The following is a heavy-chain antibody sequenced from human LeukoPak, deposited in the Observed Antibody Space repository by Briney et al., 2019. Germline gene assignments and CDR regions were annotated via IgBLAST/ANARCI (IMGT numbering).Heavy chain of an antibody. J-gene: IGHJ4*02. CDR3: ARHPYSSSWYRGDYFDY. V-gene: IGHV5-51*01. CDR1: GYSFTSYW. D-gene: IGHD6-13*01. CDR2: IYPGDSDT. Sequence: GESLKISCKGSGYSFTSYWIGWVRQMPGKGLEWMGIIYPGDSDTRYSPSFQGQVTISADKSISTAYLQWSSLKASDTAMYYCARHPYSSSWYRGDYFDYWGQGTLVTVSS.